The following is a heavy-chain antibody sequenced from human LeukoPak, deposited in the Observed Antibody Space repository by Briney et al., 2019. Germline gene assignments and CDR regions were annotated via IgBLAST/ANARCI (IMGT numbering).Heavy chain of an antibody. CDR3: AKDYSSGWYDY. D-gene: IGHD6-19*01. Sequence: GGSLRLSCAASGFSFNNYAMTWVRQAPGRGLEWVSTISGRGDTTYYADSVKGRFTISRDNSKNTLYLQMSSLRAEDTAVYYCAKDYSSGWYDYWGQGTLVTVSS. CDR1: GFSFNNYA. J-gene: IGHJ4*02. CDR2: ISGRGDTT. V-gene: IGHV3-23*01.